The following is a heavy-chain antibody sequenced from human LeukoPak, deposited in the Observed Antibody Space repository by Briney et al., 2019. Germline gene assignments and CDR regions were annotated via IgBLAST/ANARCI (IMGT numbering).Heavy chain of an antibody. J-gene: IGHJ5*02. D-gene: IGHD2-21*01. V-gene: IGHV1-2*02. CDR2: INPDSGGT. CDR1: GYSFTDYY. CDR3: ARADRLDGGPYLIGP. Sequence: ASVKVSCKTSGYSFTDYYMHWVRQAPGQGLEWMGWINPDSGGTSSAQKFQGRVTMTRDTSITTVYMEVSWLTSDDTAIYYCARADRLDGGPYLIGPWGQGTLVTVSS.